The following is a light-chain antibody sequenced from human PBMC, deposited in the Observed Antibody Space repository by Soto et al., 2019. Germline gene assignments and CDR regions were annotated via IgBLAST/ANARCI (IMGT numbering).Light chain of an antibody. CDR1: QSISSW. J-gene: IGKJ2*01. Sequence: DIQMTQSPSTLSASVGDRVTITCRASQSISSWLAWYQQKPGKAPKLLIYDDSSLESGVPSRFSGSGSGTEFTLTISSLQPDDFATYCCQQYNSYSYSCGQGTKLEIK. CDR3: QQYNSYSYS. CDR2: DDS. V-gene: IGKV1-5*01.